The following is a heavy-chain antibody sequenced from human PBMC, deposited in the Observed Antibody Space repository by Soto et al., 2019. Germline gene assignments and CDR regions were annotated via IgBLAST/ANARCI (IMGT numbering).Heavy chain of an antibody. Sequence: EVHLVESGGDLVQPGGSLRLSCAVSGFIFSDHYMDWVRQAPGKGLEWVGRTRDKANRYTTEYAASVRGRFTISRDDSKNSLYLQMNSLKTEDTAVYFCTRLTSYAIDFWGQGTLVTVSS. D-gene: IGHD3-9*01. CDR3: TRLTSYAIDF. CDR1: GFIFSDHY. CDR2: TRDKANRYTT. J-gene: IGHJ3*01. V-gene: IGHV3-72*01.